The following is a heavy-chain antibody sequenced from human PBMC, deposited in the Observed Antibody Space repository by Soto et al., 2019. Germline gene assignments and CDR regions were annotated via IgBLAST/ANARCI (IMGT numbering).Heavy chain of an antibody. CDR2: INHSGST. CDR1: CASFSGYC. J-gene: IGHJ4*02. Sequence: QVQLQRGGAGLLNPAATLSLTCAVCCASFSGYCCSWRRQPPGKGLEWIGEINHSGSTNYNPSLKSRVTMSVDTSKNQFSLKLSSVTAADTAVYYCARTSKFDCWGQGSRVTVSS. CDR3: ARTSKFDC. D-gene: IGHD6-6*01. V-gene: IGHV4-34*01.